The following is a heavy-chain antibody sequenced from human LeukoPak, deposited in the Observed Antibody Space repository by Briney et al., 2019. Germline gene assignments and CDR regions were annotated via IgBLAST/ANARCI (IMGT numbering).Heavy chain of an antibody. CDR2: IYYSGST. CDR1: GGSISSGDYY. Sequence: PSETLSLTCTVSGGSISSGDYYWSWIRQPPGKGLEWIGYIYYSGSTYYNPSLKSRVTISVDTSKNQFSLKLSSVTAADTAVYYCARDRYYYDSSGYLHYFDYWGQGTLVTVSS. V-gene: IGHV4-30-4*01. D-gene: IGHD3-22*01. J-gene: IGHJ4*02. CDR3: ARDRYYYDSSGYLHYFDY.